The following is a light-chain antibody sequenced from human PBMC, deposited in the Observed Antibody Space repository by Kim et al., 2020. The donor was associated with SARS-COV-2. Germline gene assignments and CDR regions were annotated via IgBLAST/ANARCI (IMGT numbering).Light chain of an antibody. CDR3: GTWNTSLSAGGV. CDR2: DNN. V-gene: IGLV1-51*01. Sequence: KVTISCAGSSSNSGNIYVSWYQQLPGTAPKLLIYDNNKRPSGIPDRFSGSRSGASATLAITGLQTGDEADYYCGTWNTSLSAGGVFGGGTQLTVL. CDR1: SSNSGNIY. J-gene: IGLJ2*01.